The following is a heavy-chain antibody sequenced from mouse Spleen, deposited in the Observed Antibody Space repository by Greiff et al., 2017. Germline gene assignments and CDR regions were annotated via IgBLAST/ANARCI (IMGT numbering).Heavy chain of an antibody. CDR1: GFNIKDYY. V-gene: IGHV14-4*02. D-gene: IGHD1-3*01. CDR2: IDPENGDT. CDR3: LKAWFAY. Sequence: EVQLQQSGAELVRSGASVKLSCTASGFNIKDYYMHWVKQRPEQGLEWIGWIDPENGDTEYAPKFQGKATMTADTSSNTAYLQLSSLTSEDTAVYYCLKAWFAYWGQGTLVTVSA. J-gene: IGHJ3*01.